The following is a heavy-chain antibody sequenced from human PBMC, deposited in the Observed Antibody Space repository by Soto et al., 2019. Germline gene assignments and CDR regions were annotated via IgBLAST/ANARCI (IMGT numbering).Heavy chain of an antibody. D-gene: IGHD3-22*01. Sequence: QVQLVESGGGVVQPGRSLRLSCAASGFTFRNYAMHWVRQAPGKGLEWVAVISHAESNKYYSDSVKGRFTISRDNSKNTVYLQMSSLRAEDTALYYCASPLYDYDTSAHIEYWGQGTLVTVSS. V-gene: IGHV3-30-3*01. CDR1: GFTFRNYA. J-gene: IGHJ4*02. CDR3: ASPLYDYDTSAHIEY. CDR2: ISHAESNK.